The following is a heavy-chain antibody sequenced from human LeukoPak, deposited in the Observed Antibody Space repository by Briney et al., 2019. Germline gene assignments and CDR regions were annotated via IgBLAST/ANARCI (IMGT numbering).Heavy chain of an antibody. CDR1: GYTFTSYY. V-gene: IGHV1-69*13. J-gene: IGHJ5*02. CDR3: ARDAIGAGWFDP. D-gene: IGHD6-13*01. Sequence: SVKVSCKASGYTFTSYYMHWVRQAPGQGLEWMGGIIPIFGTANYAQKFQGRVTITADESTSTAYMELSSLRSEDTAVYYCARDAIGAGWFDPWGQGTLVTVSS. CDR2: IIPIFGTA.